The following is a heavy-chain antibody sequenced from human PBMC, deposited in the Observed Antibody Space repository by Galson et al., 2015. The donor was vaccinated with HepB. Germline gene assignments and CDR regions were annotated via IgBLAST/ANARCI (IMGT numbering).Heavy chain of an antibody. CDR2: ISSSSSYI. D-gene: IGHD2-2*01. CDR3: ARATIVVVPAANDY. V-gene: IGHV3-21*01. J-gene: IGHJ4*02. CDR1: GFTFSSYS. Sequence: SLRLSCAASGFTFSSYSMNWVRQAPGKGLEWVSSISSSSSYIYYADSVKGRFTISRDNAKNSLYLQMNSLRAEDTAVYYCARATIVVVPAANDYWGQGTLVTVSS.